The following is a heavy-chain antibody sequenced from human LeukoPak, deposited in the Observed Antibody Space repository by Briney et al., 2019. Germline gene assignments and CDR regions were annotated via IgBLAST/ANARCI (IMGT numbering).Heavy chain of an antibody. D-gene: IGHD3-22*01. CDR3: AKRPRDTSGYYLGAFDI. V-gene: IGHV3-23*01. J-gene: IGHJ3*02. Sequence: QTGGSLRLSCAASGFTFSNYAMTWVRHAPGKGLEWVSGISASGGTTYYADSVKGRFTISRDNSKNTLYLQMNSLRAEDTAVYYCAKRPRDTSGYYLGAFDIWGQGTMVTVSS. CDR2: ISASGGTT. CDR1: GFTFSNYA.